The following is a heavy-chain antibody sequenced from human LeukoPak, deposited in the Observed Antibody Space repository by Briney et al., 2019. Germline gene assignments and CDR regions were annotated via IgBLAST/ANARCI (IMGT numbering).Heavy chain of an antibody. CDR1: GFTFSSYG. Sequence: PGGSLRLSCAASGFTFSSYGMHWVRQAPGKGLEWVAYIQYDGSNEQYADSVKGRFSISRDSSKNILYLQMNGLRAEDTAVYYCAKDRCSNGVGCYYYYMDDWGKGTTVTISS. J-gene: IGHJ6*03. D-gene: IGHD2-8*01. CDR3: AKDRCSNGVGCYYYYMDD. CDR2: IQYDGSNE. V-gene: IGHV3-30*02.